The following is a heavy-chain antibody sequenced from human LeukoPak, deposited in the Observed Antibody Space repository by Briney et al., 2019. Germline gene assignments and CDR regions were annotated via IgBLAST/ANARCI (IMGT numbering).Heavy chain of an antibody. V-gene: IGHV1-2*02. J-gene: IGHJ4*02. CDR2: INPNSGGT. CDR1: GYTFTGYY. Sequence: GPSAKVSCKPSGYTFTGYYMPSGPQAPGQGLEWMGWINPNSGGTNYAQKFQGRVTMTRDPSISTAYMELSRLRSDDTAVYYCARDRIRDRIIKAAAGDYWGQGTLVTVSS. D-gene: IGHD6-13*01. CDR3: ARDRIRDRIIKAAAGDY.